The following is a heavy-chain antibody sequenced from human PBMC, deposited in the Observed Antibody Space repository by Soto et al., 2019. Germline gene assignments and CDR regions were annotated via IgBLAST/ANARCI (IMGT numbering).Heavy chain of an antibody. D-gene: IGHD1-1*01. J-gene: IGHJ5*02. V-gene: IGHV4-59*02. Sequence: SETLSLTCTVSGGSVSGHYWSWIRQPPGKGLEWIGYIYDSESTNYNPSLKSRVTISVDTSKNQFSLNLSSVTAADTAVYYCARGSWNDLIMYNWFDPWGQGTLVTVSS. CDR1: GGSVSGHY. CDR2: IYDSEST. CDR3: ARGSWNDLIMYNWFDP.